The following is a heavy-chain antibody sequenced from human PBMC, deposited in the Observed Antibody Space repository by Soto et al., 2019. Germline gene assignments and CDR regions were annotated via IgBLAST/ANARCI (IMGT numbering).Heavy chain of an antibody. CDR2: ISYDGSNK. CDR1: GFTCSSYG. D-gene: IGHD1-26*01. CDR3: AKIARGSHYGMEV. V-gene: IGHV3-30*18. Sequence: GGSLRLSCAASGFTCSSYGMHWVRQAPGKGLEWVAVISYDGSNKYYADSVKGRFTISRDNSKNTLYLQMNSLRAEDTAVYYCAKIARGSHYGMEVWGQGTTVTVSS. J-gene: IGHJ6*02.